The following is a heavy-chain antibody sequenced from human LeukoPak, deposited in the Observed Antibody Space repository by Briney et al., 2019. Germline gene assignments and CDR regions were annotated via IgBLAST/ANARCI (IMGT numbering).Heavy chain of an antibody. CDR1: GGTFSSYA. V-gene: IGHV1-69*05. D-gene: IGHD3-3*01. J-gene: IGHJ6*03. CDR2: IIPIFGTA. Sequence: SVKVSCKASGGTFSSYAISWVRQAPGQGLEWMGGIIPIFGTANYAQKFQGRVTITTDESTSTAYMELSSLRSEDMAVYYCARSRITIFGVVIKGHYMDVWGKGTTVTVSS. CDR3: ARSRITIFGVVIKGHYMDV.